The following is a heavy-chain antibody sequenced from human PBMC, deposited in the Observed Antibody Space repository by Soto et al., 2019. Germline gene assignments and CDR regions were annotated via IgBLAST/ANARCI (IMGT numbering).Heavy chain of an antibody. CDR3: ARDQKEKYYYYSMDV. V-gene: IGHV4-59*01. J-gene: IGHJ6*02. CDR1: GGSISSYY. CDR2: IYYSGST. Sequence: TSETLSLTCTVSGGSISSYYWSWIRQPPGKGLEWIGYIYYSGSTNYNPSLKSRVTISVDTSKNQFSLKLSSVTAADTAVYYCARDQKEKYYYYSMDVWGQGTTVTVS.